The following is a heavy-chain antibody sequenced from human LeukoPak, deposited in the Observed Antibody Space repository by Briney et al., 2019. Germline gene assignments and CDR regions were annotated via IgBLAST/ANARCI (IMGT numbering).Heavy chain of an antibody. CDR1: GFTVSSNY. J-gene: IGHJ6*02. D-gene: IGHD2-2*02. V-gene: IGHV3-53*01. Sequence: PGGSLRLSCAASGFTVSSNYMSWARQAPGKGLEWVSLIYSGGSTYYADSVKGRFTISRDNSKNTLYLQMNSLRAEDTAVYYCADGGPYCSSTSCYTRGNYYYGLDVWGQGTTVTVSS. CDR2: IYSGGST. CDR3: ADGGPYCSSTSCYTRGNYYYGLDV.